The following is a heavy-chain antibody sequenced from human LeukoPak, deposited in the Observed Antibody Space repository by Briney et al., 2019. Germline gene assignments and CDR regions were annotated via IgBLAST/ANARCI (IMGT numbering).Heavy chain of an antibody. CDR2: ISSSSSYI. J-gene: IGHJ2*01. D-gene: IGHD5-24*01. CDR1: GFIFSNYW. Sequence: GGSLRLSCAASGFIFSNYWMTWVRQAPGKGLEWVSSISSSSSYIYYADSVKGRFTISRDNAKNSLYLQMNSLRAEDTAVYYCAREERDGYNYYWYFDLWGRGTLVTVSS. V-gene: IGHV3-21*01. CDR3: AREERDGYNYYWYFDL.